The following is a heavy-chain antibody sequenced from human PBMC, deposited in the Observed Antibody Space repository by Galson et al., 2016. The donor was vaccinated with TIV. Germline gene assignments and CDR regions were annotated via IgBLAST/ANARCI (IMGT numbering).Heavy chain of an antibody. CDR1: GDSVSSNSAA. CDR3: ARGAPSVFGVIMTLDY. Sequence: CAISGDSVSSNSAAWNWLRQSPSRGLEWLGRIFYRSKWYNDYAPSVKSRITINPDTSKNQFPLQLTSVTPEDAAVYYCARGAPSVFGVIMTLDYWGQGTLVTVSS. CDR2: IFYRSKWYN. J-gene: IGHJ4*02. V-gene: IGHV6-1*01. D-gene: IGHD3-3*01.